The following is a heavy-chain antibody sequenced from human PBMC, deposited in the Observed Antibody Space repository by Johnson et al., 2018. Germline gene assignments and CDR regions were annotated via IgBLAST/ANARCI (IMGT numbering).Heavy chain of an antibody. CDR1: GFTFSSYS. CDR2: ISSSSSYI. J-gene: IGHJ6*03. Sequence: VQLVESGGGLVKPGGSLRLSCAASGFTFSSYSMNWVRQAPGKGLEWVSSISSSSSYIYNGDSVKGRFTISRDNAKNSLYLQMNSLRAEDTAVYYCAKVGGSSSGGYYYYYMDVWGKGTTVTVSS. CDR3: AKVGGSSSGGYYYYYMDV. V-gene: IGHV3-21*01. D-gene: IGHD6-6*01.